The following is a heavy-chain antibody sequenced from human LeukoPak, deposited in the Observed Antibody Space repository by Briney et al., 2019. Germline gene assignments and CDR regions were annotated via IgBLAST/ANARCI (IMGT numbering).Heavy chain of an antibody. Sequence: PRASVKVSCKASGYTFTSYYMQWVRQAPGQGLEWMGIINPSGGSTNYAQNFQGRVTMTRDRSTSTVYMELSSLRSEDTAVYYCARFRLGGNWFDPWGQGALVTVSS. CDR3: ARFRLGGNWFDP. D-gene: IGHD3-9*01. CDR2: INPSGGST. CDR1: GYTFTSYY. V-gene: IGHV1-46*01. J-gene: IGHJ5*02.